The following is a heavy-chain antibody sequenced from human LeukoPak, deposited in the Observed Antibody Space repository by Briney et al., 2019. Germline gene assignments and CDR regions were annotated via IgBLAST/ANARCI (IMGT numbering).Heavy chain of an antibody. D-gene: IGHD6-13*01. J-gene: IGHJ4*02. CDR1: GFTFSSYG. V-gene: IGHV3-30*18. CDR2: ISYDGSNK. CDR3: AKVSAGPFDY. Sequence: GGSLRLSCAASGFTFSSYGMHWVRQAPGKGLEWVAVISYDGSNKYYADSVKGRFTNSRDNSKNTLYLQMNSLRAEDTAVYYCAKVSAGPFDYWGQGTLVTVSS.